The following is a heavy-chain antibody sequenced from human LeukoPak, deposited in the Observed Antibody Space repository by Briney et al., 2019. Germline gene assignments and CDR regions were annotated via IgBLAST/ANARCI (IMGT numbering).Heavy chain of an antibody. V-gene: IGHV3-23*01. CDR1: GFTFSSYA. J-gene: IGHJ4*02. CDR3: AKAFHRSDFDWLLGGGFDY. D-gene: IGHD3-9*01. Sequence: GGSLRLSCAASGFTFSSYAMSWVRQAPGKGLEWVSAISGSGGSTHYADSVKGRFTISRDNSKNTLYLQMNSLRAEDTAVYYCAKAFHRSDFDWLLGGGFDYWGQGTLATVSS. CDR2: ISGSGGST.